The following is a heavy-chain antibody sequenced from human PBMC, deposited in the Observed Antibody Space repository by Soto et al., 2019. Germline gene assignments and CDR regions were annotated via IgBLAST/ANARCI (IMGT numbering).Heavy chain of an antibody. Sequence: QVRLVQSGTEVKKPGASVKVSCQASGYMFTSYYIHWVRQAPGQGLEWVGIINPSGGKTSSAQNLPDRGPLTSATSTNTVYMESSGQQSDDTAVDYCASDLKDRRPVTCYSYFGVDVWGQGTTVTVS. CDR2: INPSGGKT. CDR3: ASDLKDRRPVTCYSYFGVDV. CDR1: GYMFTSYY. V-gene: IGHV1-46*04. J-gene: IGHJ6*02. D-gene: IGHD4-17*01.